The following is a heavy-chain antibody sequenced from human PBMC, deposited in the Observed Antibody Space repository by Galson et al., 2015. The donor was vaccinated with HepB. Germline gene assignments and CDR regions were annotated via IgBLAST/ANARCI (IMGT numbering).Heavy chain of an antibody. J-gene: IGHJ6*02. Sequence: SLRLSCAASGFTFSSYGMQWVRQAPGKGLEWVAVISYDGSNKYYADSVKGRFTISRDNSKNTLYLQMNSLRAEDTAVYYCAKSIERITIFGVQWSRPDLAPRDGMDVWGQGTTVTVSS. CDR1: GFTFSSYG. CDR2: ISYDGSNK. D-gene: IGHD3-3*01. CDR3: AKSIERITIFGVQWSRPDLAPRDGMDV. V-gene: IGHV3-30*18.